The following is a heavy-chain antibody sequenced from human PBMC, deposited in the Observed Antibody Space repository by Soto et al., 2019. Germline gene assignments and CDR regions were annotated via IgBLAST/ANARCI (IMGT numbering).Heavy chain of an antibody. CDR1: GGSISSGGYY. CDR2: IYYSGST. V-gene: IGHV4-31*02. D-gene: IGHD6-13*01. Sequence: SETLSLTCTVSGGSISSGGYYWSWIRQHPGKGLEWIGYIYYSGSTYYNPSLKSRVTISVDTSKNQFSLKLSSVTAADTAVYYCARAPYSSSWGNNWFDLWGKGILVTVSS. CDR3: ARAPYSSSWGNNWFDL. J-gene: IGHJ5*02.